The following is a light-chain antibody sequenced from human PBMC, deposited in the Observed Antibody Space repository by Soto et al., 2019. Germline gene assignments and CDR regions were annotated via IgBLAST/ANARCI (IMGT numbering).Light chain of an antibody. J-gene: IGLJ2*01. CDR1: SSDVGGYDY. V-gene: IGLV2-8*01. Sequence: QLVLTQPPSASGSPGQSVTISCTGTSSDVGGYDYVSWYQQHPGKAPKLMIYEVNKRPSGVPDRFSGSKYDDTASLTVSGLQAEDEADYYCSSYAGSNNVLFGGGTKLTVL. CDR3: SSYAGSNNVL. CDR2: EVN.